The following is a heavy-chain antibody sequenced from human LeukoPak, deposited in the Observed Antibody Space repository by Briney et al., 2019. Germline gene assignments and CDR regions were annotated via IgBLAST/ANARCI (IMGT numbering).Heavy chain of an antibody. Sequence: GESLRLSCWGSGYTFTNYWAGWVRQMPGKGLEWMGIIYPGDSDTRYSPSFQGQVTISADKSISTAFLQWSSLRASDTAMYYCGRRPPGPWGERSLLTVSS. CDR1: GYTFTNYW. J-gene: IGHJ5*02. CDR3: GRRPPGP. D-gene: IGHD1-14*01. V-gene: IGHV5-51*01. CDR2: IYPGDSDT.